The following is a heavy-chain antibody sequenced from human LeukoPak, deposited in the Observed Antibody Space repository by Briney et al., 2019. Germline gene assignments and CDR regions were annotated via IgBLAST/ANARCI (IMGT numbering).Heavy chain of an antibody. Sequence: GGSLRLSCAASGFTFSSYAMSWVRQAPGKGVEWVSAISGSGGSTYYADSVKGRFTISRDNSKNTLYLQMNSLRAEDTAVYYCAKEYAIFGVVMNAFDIWGQGTMVTVSS. CDR1: GFTFSSYA. CDR3: AKEYAIFGVVMNAFDI. J-gene: IGHJ3*02. D-gene: IGHD3-3*01. CDR2: ISGSGGST. V-gene: IGHV3-23*01.